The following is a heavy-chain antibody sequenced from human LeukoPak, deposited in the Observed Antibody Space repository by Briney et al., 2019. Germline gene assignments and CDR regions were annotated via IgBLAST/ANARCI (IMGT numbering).Heavy chain of an antibody. J-gene: IGHJ4*02. V-gene: IGHV3-48*01. CDR3: ARAFAPRFCSGSSCPFDY. CDR2: IISGSNTI. Sequence: GGSLRLSCAASGFTFISYSMNWVRQAPGKGLEWVSYIISGSNTIYYSDSVKGRFTISIDNAKNSLYLQMNSLRAEDTAVYYCARAFAPRFCSGSSCPFDYWGQGTLVTVSS. D-gene: IGHD2-15*01. CDR1: GFTFISYS.